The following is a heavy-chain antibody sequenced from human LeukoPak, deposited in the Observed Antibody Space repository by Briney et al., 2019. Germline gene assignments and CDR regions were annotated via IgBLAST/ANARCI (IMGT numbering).Heavy chain of an antibody. CDR3: ARYCSGGRCYVWRSPLGFDY. Sequence: PGESLRLSCAASGFTFSSYAMHWVRQAPGKGLEWVAVISYDGSNKYYADSVKGRFTISRDNSKNTLYLQMNSLRAEDTAVYYCARYCSGGRCYVWRSPLGFDYWGQGTLVTVSS. CDR2: ISYDGSNK. D-gene: IGHD2-15*01. V-gene: IGHV3-30-3*01. CDR1: GFTFSSYA. J-gene: IGHJ4*02.